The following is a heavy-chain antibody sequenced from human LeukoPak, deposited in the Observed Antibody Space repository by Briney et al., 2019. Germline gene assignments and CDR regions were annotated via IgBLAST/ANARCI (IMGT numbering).Heavy chain of an antibody. CDR2: INSDGSST. CDR1: GFTFSSYA. Sequence: GGSLRLSCAASGFTFSSYAMSWVRQAPGRGLVWVSRINSDGSSTSYADSVKGRFTISRDNAKNTLYLQMNSLRAEDTAVYYCARDVTIFGVVVFDYWGQGTLVTVSS. V-gene: IGHV3-74*01. J-gene: IGHJ4*02. CDR3: ARDVTIFGVVVFDY. D-gene: IGHD3-3*01.